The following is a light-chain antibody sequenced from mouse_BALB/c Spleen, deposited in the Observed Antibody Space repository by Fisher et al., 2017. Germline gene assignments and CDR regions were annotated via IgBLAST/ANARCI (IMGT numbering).Light chain of an antibody. CDR3: QQYHRSPWT. V-gene: IGKV4-59*01. Sequence: IVMTQSTAIMSASPGEKVTMTCSASSSISYMHWYQQKPGTSPKRWIYDTSKLASGVPARFSGSGSGTSYSLTISRMEAEDAATYYCQQYHRSPWTFGGGTKLEIK. CDR1: SSISY. J-gene: IGKJ1*01. CDR2: DTS.